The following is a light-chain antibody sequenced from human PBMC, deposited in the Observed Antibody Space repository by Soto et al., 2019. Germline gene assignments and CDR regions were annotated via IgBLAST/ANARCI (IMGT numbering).Light chain of an antibody. CDR1: RILLYNNTYNY. V-gene: IGKV2-28*01. J-gene: IGKJ5*01. CDR2: FGS. CDR3: MQALQSLT. Sequence: DIVMTQSRLSLPVTPVEASAISFISGRILLYNNTYNYLDWYVQKPGQSPQLLIYFGSNRAPGVPDRFSGSGSGTDFTLKINRVEAEDVGTYYCMQALQSLTFGQGTRLEI.